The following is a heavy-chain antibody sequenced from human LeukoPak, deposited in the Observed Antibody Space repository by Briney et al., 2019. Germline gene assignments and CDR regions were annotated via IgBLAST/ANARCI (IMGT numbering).Heavy chain of an antibody. D-gene: IGHD3-10*01. V-gene: IGHV4-59*08. CDR3: ARHGVGRGGDFGY. CDR2: IYFNGNT. J-gene: IGHJ4*02. Sequence: SETLSLTCTVSGGSISSYYWSWIRQPPGKGLEWIGHIYFNGNTNYNPSLNSRVIVSVDTSKNQFSLKLSSVTAADTAVYYCARHGVGRGGDFGYWGQGTLVTVSS. CDR1: GGSISSYY.